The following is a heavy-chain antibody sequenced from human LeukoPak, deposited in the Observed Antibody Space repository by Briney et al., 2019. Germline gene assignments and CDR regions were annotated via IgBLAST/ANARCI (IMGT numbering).Heavy chain of an antibody. CDR3: ARSSSSWYEYYYYGMDV. CDR2: ISSSGSTI. CDR1: GFTFSSYE. Sequence: PGGSLRLSCAASGFTFSSYEMNWVRQAPGKELEWVSYISSSGSTIYYADSVKGRFTISRDNAKNSLYLQMNSLRAEDTAVYYCARSSSSWYEYYYYGMDVWGQGTTVTVSS. D-gene: IGHD6-13*01. J-gene: IGHJ6*02. V-gene: IGHV3-48*03.